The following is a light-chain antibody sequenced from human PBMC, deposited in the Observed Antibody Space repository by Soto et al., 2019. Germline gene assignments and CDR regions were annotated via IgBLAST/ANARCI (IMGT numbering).Light chain of an antibody. CDR3: QSYDSSLSAL. Sequence: QSVLTQPPSVSGATGQRVTISCTGSSSNIGAGYDVHWYQQLPGTAPKLLIYGNSNRPSGVPDRFSGSKSGISASLAITGLQAEDEADYYCQSYDSSLSALFGGGTKLTVL. CDR1: SSNIGAGYD. J-gene: IGLJ3*02. V-gene: IGLV1-40*01. CDR2: GNS.